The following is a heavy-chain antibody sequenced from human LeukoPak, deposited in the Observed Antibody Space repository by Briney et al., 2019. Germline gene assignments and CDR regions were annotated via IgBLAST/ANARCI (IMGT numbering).Heavy chain of an antibody. CDR2: ISSSSSYI. Sequence: GGSLRLSCAASGFTFSSYSMNWVRQAPGKGLGWVSSISSSSSYIYYADSVKGRFTISRDNAKNSLYLQMNSLRAEDTAVYYCARGEFWSGYYPSFDYWGQGTLVTVSS. D-gene: IGHD3-3*01. V-gene: IGHV3-21*01. J-gene: IGHJ4*02. CDR1: GFTFSSYS. CDR3: ARGEFWSGYYPSFDY.